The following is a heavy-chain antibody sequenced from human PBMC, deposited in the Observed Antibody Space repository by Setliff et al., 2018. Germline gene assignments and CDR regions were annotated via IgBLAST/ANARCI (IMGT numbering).Heavy chain of an antibody. CDR1: GFTFSGHG. D-gene: IGHD2-8*01. V-gene: IGHV3-23*03. CDR3: ARMTGTLYYYMDV. Sequence: PGGSLRLSCAASGFTFSGHGMSWVRLSPGKGLEWVSDIFTYGATYYADSVKGRFTISRDDSKNTLYLQMNSLGAEDTAIYFCARMTGTLYYYMDVWGKGTTVTVSS. CDR2: IFTYGAT. J-gene: IGHJ6*03.